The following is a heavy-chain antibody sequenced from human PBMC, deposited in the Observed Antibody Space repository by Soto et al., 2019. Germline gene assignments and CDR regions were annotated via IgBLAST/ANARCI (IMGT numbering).Heavy chain of an antibody. Sequence: GGSLRLSCAASGFTVSSNYMSWVRQAPGKGLEWVSVIYSGGSTYYADSVKGRFTISRDNSKNTLYLQMNSLRAEDTAVYYCAREDIVVVPAPHDYYYYYMDVWGKGTTVTVSS. V-gene: IGHV3-66*01. CDR2: IYSGGST. J-gene: IGHJ6*03. D-gene: IGHD2-2*01. CDR3: AREDIVVVPAPHDYYYYYMDV. CDR1: GFTVSSNY.